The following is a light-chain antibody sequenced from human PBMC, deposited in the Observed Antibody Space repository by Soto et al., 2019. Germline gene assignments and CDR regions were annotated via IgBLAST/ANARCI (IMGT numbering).Light chain of an antibody. J-gene: IGKJ2*01. V-gene: IGKV1-33*01. CDR2: DIS. CDR1: QDINIY. CDR3: QQYENLPYT. Sequence: DIQMTQSPSSLFASVGDRVTITCQATQDINIYLNWYQQKPGKAPKLLIYDISTLEIGVPSRFGGSGSGTHFTFTITGLQPEDIATYYCQQYENLPYTFGQGTKLEI.